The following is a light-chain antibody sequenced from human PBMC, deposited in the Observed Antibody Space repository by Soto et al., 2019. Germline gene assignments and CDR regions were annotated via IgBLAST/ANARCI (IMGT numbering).Light chain of an antibody. CDR1: QSISHY. CDR2: DAY. Sequence: DIQMTQSPSSLSASVGDRVIITCRASQSISHYLAWYQQRPGKAPKLLIYDAYTLEGGIPSRFSGSGSGTKFSLIISSLQPDDFATYYCQQCKSDSTFGQGTKLGIK. CDR3: QQCKSDST. J-gene: IGKJ2*01. V-gene: IGKV1-5*01.